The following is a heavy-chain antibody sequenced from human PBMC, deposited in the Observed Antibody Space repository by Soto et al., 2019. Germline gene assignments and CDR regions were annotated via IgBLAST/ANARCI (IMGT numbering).Heavy chain of an antibody. CDR3: ARADDFWSGYYTYYFDY. J-gene: IGHJ4*02. CDR1: GGTFSSYA. CDR2: IIPIFGTA. V-gene: IGHV1-69*13. Sequence: ASVKVSCKASGGTFSSYAISWVRQAPGQGPEWMGGIIPIFGTANYAQKFQGRVTITADESTSTAYMELSSLRSEDTAVYYCARADDFWSGYYTYYFDYWGQGTLVTVSS. D-gene: IGHD3-3*01.